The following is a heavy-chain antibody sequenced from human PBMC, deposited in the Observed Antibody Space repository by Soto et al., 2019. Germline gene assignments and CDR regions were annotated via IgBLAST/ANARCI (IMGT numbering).Heavy chain of an antibody. J-gene: IGHJ3*02. CDR2: ISTYNGNP. Sequence: GASVKVSCKASGYTFTSYGISWVRQAPGQGLEWMGWISTYNGNPNYAQKLQGRVTMTTDTSTSTAYMEVRSLRSDDTAVFYCGGALLYSTPPKNVFDIWGQGTVVPVSS. D-gene: IGHD6-13*01. CDR3: GGALLYSTPPKNVFDI. V-gene: IGHV1-18*01. CDR1: GYTFTSYG.